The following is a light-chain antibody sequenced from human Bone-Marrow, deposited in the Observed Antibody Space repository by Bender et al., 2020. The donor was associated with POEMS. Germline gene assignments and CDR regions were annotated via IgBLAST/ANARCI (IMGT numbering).Light chain of an antibody. CDR2: YDD. CDR1: SSNIGNHG. Sequence: QSVVTQPPSLSEAPRQRVTISCSGSSSNIGNHGVNWYQQLPGEAPKLLIYYDDLLTPGVSDRFSASKSGTSASLAIRELQSEDEALYSCSAGDDSLRGWVFGGETELTVL. V-gene: IGLV1-36*01. CDR3: SAGDDSLRGWV. J-gene: IGLJ3*02.